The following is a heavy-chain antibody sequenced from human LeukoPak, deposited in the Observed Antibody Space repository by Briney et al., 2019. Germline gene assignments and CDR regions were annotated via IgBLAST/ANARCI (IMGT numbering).Heavy chain of an antibody. CDR2: INHSGST. J-gene: IGHJ4*02. V-gene: IGHV4-34*01. D-gene: IGHD6-19*01. CDR3: AALRYSSGWYPY. CDR1: GGSFSGYY. Sequence: PSETLSLTCAVYGGSFSGYYWSWIRQPPGKGLEWIGEINHSGSTNYNPSLKSRVTISVDTSKNQFSLKLSSVTAADTAVYYCAALRYSSGWYPYWGQGTLVTVSS.